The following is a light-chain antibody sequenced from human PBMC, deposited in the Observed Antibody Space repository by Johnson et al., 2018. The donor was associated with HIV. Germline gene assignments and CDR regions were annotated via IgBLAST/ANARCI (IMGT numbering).Light chain of an antibody. CDR2: DNN. J-gene: IGLJ1*01. CDR3: GTWESSLSAYV. CDR1: SSNIGNNY. Sequence: QSVLTQPPSVSAAPGQKVTISCSGSSSNIGNNYVSWYQQVPGTAPKLLIYDNNRRPSGIPDRFSGSKSGTSATLGITGLQTGDEADCYCGTWESSLSAYVLGTGTKVTVL. V-gene: IGLV1-51*01.